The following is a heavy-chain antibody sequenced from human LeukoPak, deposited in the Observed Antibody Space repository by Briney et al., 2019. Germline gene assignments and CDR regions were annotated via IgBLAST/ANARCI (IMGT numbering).Heavy chain of an antibody. CDR2: ISGSGGST. CDR1: GFTFNDYA. J-gene: IGHJ4*02. D-gene: IGHD3-22*01. Sequence: GGSLRLSCAASGFTFNDYAMSWVRQAPGKGLEWVSGISGSGGSTYYADSVKGRFTISRDNSKNTLYLQMNSLRAEGTAVYYCAKIYDSSGYYYDVSDYWGQGTLVTVSS. CDR3: AKIYDSSGYYYDVSDY. V-gene: IGHV3-23*01.